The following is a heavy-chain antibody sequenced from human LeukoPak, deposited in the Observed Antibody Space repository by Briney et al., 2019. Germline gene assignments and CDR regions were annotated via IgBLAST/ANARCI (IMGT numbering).Heavy chain of an antibody. D-gene: IGHD1-26*01. Sequence: SETLSLTCAVSGYSISSGYYWGWIRQPPGKGLEWIGSIYHSGGTYYNPSLKSRVTISVDTSKNQFSLKLSSVTAADTAVYYCARAQEGVVGATAGAAFDIWGQGTMVTVSS. CDR2: IYHSGGT. V-gene: IGHV4-38-2*01. CDR1: GYSISSGYY. CDR3: ARAQEGVVGATAGAAFDI. J-gene: IGHJ3*02.